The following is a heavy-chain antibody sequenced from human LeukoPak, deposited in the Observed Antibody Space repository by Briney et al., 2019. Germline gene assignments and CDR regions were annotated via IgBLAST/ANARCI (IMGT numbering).Heavy chain of an antibody. CDR1: GYTLTELF. Sequence: ASVKVSCKVSGYTLTELFMHWVRQAPGKGLEWMGGFDPEDGETIYAQKFQGRVTMTEDTSTDTAYMELSSLRSEDTAVYYCARLVVVTASFDYWGQGTLVTVSS. D-gene: IGHD2-21*02. J-gene: IGHJ4*02. CDR2: FDPEDGET. CDR3: ARLVVVTASFDY. V-gene: IGHV1-24*01.